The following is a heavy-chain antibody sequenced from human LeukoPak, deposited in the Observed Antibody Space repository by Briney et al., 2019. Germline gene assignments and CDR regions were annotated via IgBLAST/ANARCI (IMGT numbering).Heavy chain of an antibody. V-gene: IGHV4-34*01. J-gene: IGHJ4*02. CDR2: INHSGRT. CDR3: ARRPLWCGTPHFDY. D-gene: IGHD3-10*01. Sequence: PSETLSLACAVYGGSFSSYYWSWIRQPPGTGQGWVGEINHSGRTNYNPSLKSRVTISVDTSKNQFSLKLSSVTAADTAVYYCARRPLWCGTPHFDYWGQGTLVTVSS. CDR1: GGSFSSYY.